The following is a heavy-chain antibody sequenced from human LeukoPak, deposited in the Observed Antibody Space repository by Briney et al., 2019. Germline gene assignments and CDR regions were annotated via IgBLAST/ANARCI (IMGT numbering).Heavy chain of an antibody. Sequence: SETLSLTCTVSGGSISSHYWSWIRQPPGKGLEWIGYIYYSGSTNYNPSLKSRVTISVDTSKNQFSLKLGSVTAADTAVYYCASDSSIVARRGVYYYYTDVWGKGTTVTVSS. V-gene: IGHV4-59*11. J-gene: IGHJ6*03. D-gene: IGHD6-6*01. CDR1: GGSISSHY. CDR3: ASDSSIVARRGVYYYYTDV. CDR2: IYYSGST.